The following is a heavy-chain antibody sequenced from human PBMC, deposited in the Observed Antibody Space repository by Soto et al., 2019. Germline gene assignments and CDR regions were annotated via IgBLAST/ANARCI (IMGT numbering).Heavy chain of an antibody. V-gene: IGHV4-34*01. CDR2: INHSGST. Sequence: SETLSLTCAVYGGSFSGYYWSWIRQPPGKGLEWIGEINHSGSTNYNPSLKSRVTISVDTSKNQFSLKLSSVTAADTAVYYCARGGGIAARPRYSSGWFLGYFDYWGQGALVTVSS. CDR3: ARGGGIAARPRYSSGWFLGYFDY. CDR1: GGSFSGYY. D-gene: IGHD6-19*01. J-gene: IGHJ4*02.